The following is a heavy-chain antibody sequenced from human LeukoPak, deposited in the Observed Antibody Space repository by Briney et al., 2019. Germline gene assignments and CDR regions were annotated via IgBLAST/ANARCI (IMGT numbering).Heavy chain of an antibody. J-gene: IGHJ6*03. CDR3: ARVSSIPGYSYGYYYYMDV. Sequence: SETLSLTCTVSGGSISSYYWSWIRQPPGKGLEWIGYIYYSGSTNYNPSLKSRVTISVDTSKNQFSLKLSSVTAADTAVYYCARVSSIPGYSYGYYYYMDVWGKGTTVTVSS. CDR2: IYYSGST. V-gene: IGHV4-59*01. D-gene: IGHD5-18*01. CDR1: GGSISSYY.